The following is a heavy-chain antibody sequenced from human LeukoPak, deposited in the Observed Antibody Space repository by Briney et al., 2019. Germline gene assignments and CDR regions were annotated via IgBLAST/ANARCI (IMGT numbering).Heavy chain of an antibody. CDR1: GGTFSSYA. CDR2: IIPIFGTA. D-gene: IGHD6-19*01. J-gene: IGHJ4*02. V-gene: IGHV1-69*13. CDR3: ARDPSIAVAENYFDY. Sequence: ASVKVSCKASGGTFSSYAISWVRQAPGQGLEWMGGIIPIFGTANYAQKFQGRVTITADESTSTAYMELSSLRSEDTAVYYCARDPSIAVAENYFDYWGQGTLVTVSS.